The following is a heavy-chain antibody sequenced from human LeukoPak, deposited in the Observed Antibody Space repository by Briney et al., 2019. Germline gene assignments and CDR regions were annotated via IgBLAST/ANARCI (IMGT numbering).Heavy chain of an antibody. J-gene: IGHJ3*01. D-gene: IGHD2-21*01. CDR3: AKEKEKWSPMWSDAFDF. Sequence: GGSLRLSCAASGFTFTTNAMSWVRLAPGKGLEWVAAINDDSTYTFYVDSVKGRFLISRDNSQNTVSLQMSSLRVEDTAIYYCAKEKEKWSPMWSDAFDFWGQGTMVTVSS. CDR1: GFTFTTNA. V-gene: IGHV3-23*01. CDR2: INDDSTYT.